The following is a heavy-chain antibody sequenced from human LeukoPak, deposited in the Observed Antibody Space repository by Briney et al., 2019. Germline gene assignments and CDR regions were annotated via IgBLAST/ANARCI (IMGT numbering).Heavy chain of an antibody. CDR1: GITVSTNY. Sequence: GGSLRLSCEASGITVSTNYMSWVRQAPGKGLEWVSVIYSGGDTYYADSVKGRFTISRDSSKNTLFLQMNSLRAEDTAMYYCARDCCLLAAAGHWGQGTLVTVSS. D-gene: IGHD6-13*01. CDR3: ARDCCLLAAAGH. J-gene: IGHJ4*02. CDR2: IYSGGDT. V-gene: IGHV3-66*01.